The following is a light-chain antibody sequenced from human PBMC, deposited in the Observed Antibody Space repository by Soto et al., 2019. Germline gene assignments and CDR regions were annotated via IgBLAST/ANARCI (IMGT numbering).Light chain of an antibody. V-gene: IGKV3-11*01. J-gene: IGKJ4*01. CDR3: QQRSNWPLT. CDR1: QXXXXY. Sequence: EIVLTQSPXTXXLSPGXXATXXXXXXQXXXXYLAWYQQKPGQAPRLLIYDASNRATGIPARFSGSGSGTDFTLTISSLEPEDFAVYYCQQRSNWPLTFGGGTKVEIK. CDR2: DAS.